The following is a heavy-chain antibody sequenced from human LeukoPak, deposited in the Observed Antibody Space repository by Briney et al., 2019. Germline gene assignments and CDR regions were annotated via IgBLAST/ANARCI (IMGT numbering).Heavy chain of an antibody. V-gene: IGHV4-59*01. Sequence: NPSETLSLTCTVSGDSISSYYWSWIRQPPGKGLKWIGYIYHSGSTNYNPSLKSRVTISADTSKDQFSLKLASVTAADTAVYYCATGYSSTWYYFDYWGQGTLVTVSS. CDR1: GDSISSYY. CDR3: ATGYSSTWYYFDY. CDR2: IYHSGST. D-gene: IGHD6-13*01. J-gene: IGHJ4*02.